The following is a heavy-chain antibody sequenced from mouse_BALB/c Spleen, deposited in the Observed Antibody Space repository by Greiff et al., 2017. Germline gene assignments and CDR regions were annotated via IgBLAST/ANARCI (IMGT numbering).Heavy chain of an antibody. D-gene: IGHD2-1*01. CDR2: IRNKANGYTT. Sequence: EVMLVESGGGLVQPGGSLRLSCATSGFTFTDYYMSWVRQPPGKALEWLGFIRNKANGYTTEYSASVKGRFTISRDNSQSILYLQMNTLRAEDSATYYCVRASGNYIYAMDYWGQGTSVTVSS. J-gene: IGHJ4*01. V-gene: IGHV7-3*02. CDR3: VRASGNYIYAMDY. CDR1: GFTFTDYY.